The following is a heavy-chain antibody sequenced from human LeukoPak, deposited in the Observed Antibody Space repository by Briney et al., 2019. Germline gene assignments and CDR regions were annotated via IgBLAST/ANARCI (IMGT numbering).Heavy chain of an antibody. J-gene: IGHJ4*02. CDR3: ARGSSTAYV. D-gene: IGHD6-13*01. Sequence: SENLSLTCAVYNGSFSGYYWSWIRQSPGKGLEWIGEINHTGRTNYNPALKSRVIISVDTFKNQFSLKLKSVTAADTAIYFCARGSSTAYVWGQGTLVTVSS. CDR1: NGSFSGYY. V-gene: IGHV4-34*01. CDR2: INHTGRT.